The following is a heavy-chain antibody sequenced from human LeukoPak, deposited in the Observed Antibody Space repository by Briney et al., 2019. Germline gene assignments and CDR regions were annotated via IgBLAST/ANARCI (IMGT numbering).Heavy chain of an antibody. CDR3: ARELGYGRNWFDP. Sequence: SLKVSCRASGCTFSSYAISWVRQAPGQGLEWMGGIIPIFGTANYAQKFQGRVTITADESTSTAYMELSSLRSEDTAVYYCARELGYGRNWFDPWGQGTLVTVSS. J-gene: IGHJ5*02. D-gene: IGHD5-18*01. V-gene: IGHV1-69*01. CDR2: IIPIFGTA. CDR1: GCTFSSYA.